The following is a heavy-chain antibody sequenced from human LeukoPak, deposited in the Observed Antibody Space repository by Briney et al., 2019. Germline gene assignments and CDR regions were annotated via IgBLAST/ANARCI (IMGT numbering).Heavy chain of an antibody. CDR3: ARGGYSGYVDY. CDR1: GGSISSGGYY. V-gene: IGHV4-31*03. D-gene: IGHD5-12*01. Sequence: SQTLSLTCTVSGGSISSGGYYWSWIRQHPGKGLEWIGYIYYSGSTYYNPSLKSRVTISVDTSKNQFSLKLSSMTAADTAVYYCARGGYSGYVDYWGQGTLVTVSS. CDR2: IYYSGST. J-gene: IGHJ4*02.